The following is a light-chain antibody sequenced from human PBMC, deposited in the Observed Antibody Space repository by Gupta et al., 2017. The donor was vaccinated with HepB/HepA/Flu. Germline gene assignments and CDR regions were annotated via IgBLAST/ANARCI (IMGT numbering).Light chain of an antibody. CDR3: QSYDSSLSAHVV. Sequence: QSVLTQPPSVSAAPGQRVTISCTGSSSNIGAGYDVHWYQQLPVTAPKLLIYGNSNRPSGVPDRFSGSKSGTSASLAITGLQAEDEADYYCQSYDSSLSAHVVFGGGTKLTVL. CDR1: SSNIGAGYD. CDR2: GNS. J-gene: IGLJ2*01. V-gene: IGLV1-40*01.